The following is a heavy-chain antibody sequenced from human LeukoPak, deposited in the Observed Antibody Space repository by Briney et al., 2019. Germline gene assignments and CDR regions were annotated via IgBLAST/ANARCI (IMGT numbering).Heavy chain of an antibody. V-gene: IGHV3-66*01. J-gene: IGHJ4*02. CDR1: GFTVSSNY. Sequence: GGSLRLSCAASGFTVSSNYMSWVRQAPGKGLESVSVIYSGGSTYYADSVKGRFTISRDDSKNTLYLQMNSLRAEDTAVYYCARDWGGYDKDFDYWGQGTLVTVSS. D-gene: IGHD5-12*01. CDR3: ARDWGGYDKDFDY. CDR2: IYSGGST.